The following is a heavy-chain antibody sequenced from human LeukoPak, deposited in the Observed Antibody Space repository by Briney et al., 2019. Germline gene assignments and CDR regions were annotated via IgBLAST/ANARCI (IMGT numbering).Heavy chain of an antibody. CDR3: ARRGSVRLLGYCSGGSCPSAPFDY. CDR1: GGSISSSSYY. V-gene: IGHV4-39*07. Sequence: PSETLSLTCTVSGGSISSSSYYWGWIRQPPGKGLEWIGSIYYGGSPYYNPSLKSRVTISLDKSKNQFSLKLSSVTAADTAVYYCARRGSVRLLGYCSGGSCPSAPFDYWGQGTLVTVSS. J-gene: IGHJ4*02. CDR2: IYYGGSP. D-gene: IGHD2-15*01.